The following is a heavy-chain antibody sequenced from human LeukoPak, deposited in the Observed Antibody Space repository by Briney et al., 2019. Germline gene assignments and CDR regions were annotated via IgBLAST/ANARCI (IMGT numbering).Heavy chain of an antibody. CDR3: ARAKAGGADY. D-gene: IGHD3-10*01. CDR1: GFTFTSYD. J-gene: IGHJ4*02. V-gene: IGHV1-18*01. CDR2: ISGYNSNT. Sequence: ASVKVSCKTSGFTFTSYDINWVRQAPGQGVEWMGWISGYNSNTNYAQKLQGRVTMTTDTSTTTVYIELRSPRSADTAVYYCARAKAGGADYWGQGTLVTVSS.